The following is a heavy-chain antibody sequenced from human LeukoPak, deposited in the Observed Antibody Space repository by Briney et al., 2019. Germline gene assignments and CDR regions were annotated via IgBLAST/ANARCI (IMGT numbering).Heavy chain of an antibody. J-gene: IGHJ4*02. D-gene: IGHD2-2*01. Sequence: GGSLRLSCAASGFTFSSYAMSWVRQAPGKGLEWVSAISGSGGSTYYADSVKGRFTISRDNSKNTLYLQMNSLRAEDTAVYYCAKGPGPLGGVVVPAAPFDYWGQGTLVTVSS. CDR2: ISGSGGST. V-gene: IGHV3-23*01. CDR1: GFTFSSYA. CDR3: AKGPGPLGGVVVPAAPFDY.